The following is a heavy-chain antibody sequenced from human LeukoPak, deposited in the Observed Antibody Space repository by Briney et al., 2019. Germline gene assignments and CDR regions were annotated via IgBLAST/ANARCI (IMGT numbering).Heavy chain of an antibody. CDR2: IYYSGST. CDR1: GGSIRSGGDY. V-gene: IGHV4-31*03. Sequence: SETLSLTCTVSGGSIRSGGDYWSWIRQHPGKGLEWIGSIYYSGSTNYNPSLESRVTISVETSKNQFSLRLSSVTAADTAVYYCARIPGDYYDTQGDYWGQGTLVIVSS. CDR3: ARIPGDYYDTQGDY. J-gene: IGHJ4*02. D-gene: IGHD3-22*01.